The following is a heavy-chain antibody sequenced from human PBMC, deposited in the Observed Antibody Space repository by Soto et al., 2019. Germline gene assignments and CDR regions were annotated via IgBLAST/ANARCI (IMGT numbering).Heavy chain of an antibody. Sequence: EVQLLESGGGLVQPGGSLRLSCAASGFTFSSYAMSCVRQAPGKGLEWVSAISGSGGSTYYADSVKGRFTISRDNSKNTLYLQMNSLRAEDTAVYYGANPSGYSGSYYWGQGTMVTVSS. CDR3: ANPSGYSGSYY. CDR2: ISGSGGST. V-gene: IGHV3-23*01. J-gene: IGHJ4*02. D-gene: IGHD1-26*01. CDR1: GFTFSSYA.